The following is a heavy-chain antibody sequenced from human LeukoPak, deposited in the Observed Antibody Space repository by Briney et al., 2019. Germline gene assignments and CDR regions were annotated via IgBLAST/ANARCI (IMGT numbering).Heavy chain of an antibody. J-gene: IGHJ6*02. CDR3: ARDTMIVVDYGMDV. CDR2: IYNSGYT. Sequence: SETLSLTCTVSGGSISSYYWSWIRQPPGKGLEWIGYIYNSGYTDYNPSLKSRVTISVDASKNQFSLKLSSVTAADTAVYYCARDTMIVVDYGMDVWGQGTTVTVSS. D-gene: IGHD3-22*01. CDR1: GGSISSYY. V-gene: IGHV4-59*12.